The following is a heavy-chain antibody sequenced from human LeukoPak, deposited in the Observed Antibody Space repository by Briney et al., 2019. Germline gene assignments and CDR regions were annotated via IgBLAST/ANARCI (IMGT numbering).Heavy chain of an antibody. CDR1: GFTFSAYS. CDR3: ARNNYYDSSGYDY. CDR2: ISDDSSHI. Sequence: GGSLRLSCAVSGFTFSAYSMNWVRQAPGKGLEWISSISDDSSHIYYADSVKGRFAISRDNAKNSVYLQMNSLRAEDTAVCYCARNNYYDSSGYDYWGQGTLVTVSS. D-gene: IGHD3-22*01. J-gene: IGHJ4*02. V-gene: IGHV3-21*01.